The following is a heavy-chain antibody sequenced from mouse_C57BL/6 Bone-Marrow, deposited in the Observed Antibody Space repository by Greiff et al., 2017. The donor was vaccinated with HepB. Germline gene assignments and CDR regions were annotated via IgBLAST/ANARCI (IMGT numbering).Heavy chain of an antibody. Sequence: QVQLKESGAELVKPGASVKMSCKASGYTFTSYWITWVKQRPGQGLEWIGDIYPGSGSTNYNEKFKSKATLTVDTSSSTAYMQLSSLTSEDSAVYYCASTFAYWGQGTLVTVSA. J-gene: IGHJ3*01. V-gene: IGHV1-55*01. CDR2: IYPGSGST. CDR1: GYTFTSYW. CDR3: ASTFAY.